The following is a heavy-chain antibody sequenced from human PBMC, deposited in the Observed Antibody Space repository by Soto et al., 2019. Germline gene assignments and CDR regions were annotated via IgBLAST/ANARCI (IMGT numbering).Heavy chain of an antibody. Sequence: GSLRLSCAASGFTFSSYSMNWVRQAPGKGLEWVSYISSSSSTIYYADSVKGRFTISRDNAKNSLYLQMNSLRAEDTAVYYCARDLRGAYSYGLDAFDIWGQGTMVTVSS. CDR3: ARDLRGAYSYGLDAFDI. CDR2: ISSSSSTI. D-gene: IGHD5-18*01. CDR1: GFTFSSYS. J-gene: IGHJ3*02. V-gene: IGHV3-48*04.